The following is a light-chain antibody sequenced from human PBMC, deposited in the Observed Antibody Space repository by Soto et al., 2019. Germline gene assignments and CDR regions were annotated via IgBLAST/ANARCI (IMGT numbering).Light chain of an antibody. Sequence: ENVLTQSPGTLSLSPGERATLSCRASQTVYNGFLAWYQQKPGQAPRLLIYGASNRATDIPDRFSGSGSGTDFTLTISRLEPEDFAVYYCQQYGSSGTFGQGTKGDIK. CDR1: QTVYNGF. V-gene: IGKV3-20*01. CDR3: QQYGSSGT. J-gene: IGKJ1*01. CDR2: GAS.